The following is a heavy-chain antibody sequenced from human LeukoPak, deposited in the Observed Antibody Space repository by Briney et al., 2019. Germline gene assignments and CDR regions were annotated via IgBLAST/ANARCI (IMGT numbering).Heavy chain of an antibody. CDR2: IYTSGST. D-gene: IGHD3-9*01. CDR1: GGSISSGSYY. V-gene: IGHV4-61*02. CDR3: ARHEGILTGFDY. Sequence: SETLSLTCTVSGGSISSGSYYWSWIRQPAGKGLEWIGRIYTSGSTNYNPSLKSRVTISVDTSKNQFSLKLSSVTAADTAVYYCARHEGILTGFDYWGQGTLVTVSS. J-gene: IGHJ4*02.